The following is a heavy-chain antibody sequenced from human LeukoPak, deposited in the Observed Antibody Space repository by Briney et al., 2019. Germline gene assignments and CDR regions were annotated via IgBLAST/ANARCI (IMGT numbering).Heavy chain of an antibody. CDR1: GGTLSSYP. CDR2: IIPILDLT. D-gene: IGHD6-13*01. J-gene: IGHJ5*02. CDR3: ARVSHPRIAYYPNWFDP. V-gene: IGHV1-69*04. Sequence: GASVKVSCKASGGTLSSYPVSWVRQAPGQGLELMGRIIPILDLTNYAQRFQGRVTITADTSTSTVYMELNSLRSEDTAVYYCARVSHPRIAYYPNWFDPWGQGTLVTVSS.